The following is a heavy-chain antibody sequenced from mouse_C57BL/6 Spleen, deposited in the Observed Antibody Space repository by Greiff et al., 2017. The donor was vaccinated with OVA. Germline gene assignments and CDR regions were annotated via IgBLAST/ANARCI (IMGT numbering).Heavy chain of an antibody. Sequence: QVQLQQPGAELVKPGASVKMSCKASGYTFTSYWITWVKQRPGQGLEWIGDIYPGSGSTNYNEKFKSKATLTVDTSSSTAYMQRSSLTSEDSAVYYCARRHYGSSYHAMDYWGQGTSVTVSS. CDR2: IYPGSGST. V-gene: IGHV1-55*01. CDR1: GYTFTSYW. CDR3: ARRHYGSSYHAMDY. D-gene: IGHD1-1*01. J-gene: IGHJ4*01.